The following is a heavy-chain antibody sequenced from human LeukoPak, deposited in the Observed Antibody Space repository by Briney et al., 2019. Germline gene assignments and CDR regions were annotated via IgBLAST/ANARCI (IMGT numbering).Heavy chain of an antibody. D-gene: IGHD2-2*01. Sequence: SETLSLTCAVYGGSFSGYYWSWIRQPPGKGLEWIGEINHGGSTNYNPSLKSRVTISVDTSKNQFSLKLSSVTAADTAVYYCARGLCSSTSCYGSMTTYYFDYWGQGTLVTVSS. V-gene: IGHV4-34*01. CDR3: ARGLCSSTSCYGSMTTYYFDY. J-gene: IGHJ4*02. CDR2: INHGGST. CDR1: GGSFSGYY.